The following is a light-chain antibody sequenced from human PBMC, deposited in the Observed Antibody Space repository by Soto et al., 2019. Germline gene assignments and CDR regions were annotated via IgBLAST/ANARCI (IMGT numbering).Light chain of an antibody. CDR3: SSYTSVRGV. CDR1: SNDVGGYNF. CDR2: EVT. Sequence: QSALTQPASVSGSPGQSITISCTGTSNDVGGYNFVSWYQQLPGKAPKLIIYEVTNRPSGISNLFSGSKSGNTASLTISGLQAEDEADYYCSSYTSVRGVFGGGTKLTV. J-gene: IGLJ3*02. V-gene: IGLV2-14*01.